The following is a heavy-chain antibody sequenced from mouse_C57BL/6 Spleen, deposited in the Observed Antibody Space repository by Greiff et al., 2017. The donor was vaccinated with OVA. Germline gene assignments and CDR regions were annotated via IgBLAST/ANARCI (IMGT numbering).Heavy chain of an antibody. CDR1: GFTFSSYA. J-gene: IGHJ3*01. Sequence: DVMLVESGGGLVKPGGSLKLSCAASGFTFSSYAMSWVRQTPEKRLEWVATISDGGSYTYYPDSVKGRFTISRDNAKNNLYLQMSHLKSEDTAMYYCAREVRFAYWGQGTLVTVSA. V-gene: IGHV5-4*03. CDR2: ISDGGSYT. CDR3: AREVRFAY.